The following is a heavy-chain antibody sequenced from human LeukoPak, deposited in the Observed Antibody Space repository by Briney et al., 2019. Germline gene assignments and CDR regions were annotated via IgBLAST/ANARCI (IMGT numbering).Heavy chain of an antibody. CDR1: GFTFSSSA. D-gene: IGHD6-6*01. CDR2: ISGSGGST. Sequence: GGSLRLSCAASGFTFSSSAMSWVRQAPGKGLEWVSAISGSGGSTYSADSVKGRFTISRDNSKNTLSLHMNSLRAEDTAVYYCAKDPYSSAYHFLDYWGQGTLVTVSS. J-gene: IGHJ4*02. V-gene: IGHV3-23*01. CDR3: AKDPYSSAYHFLDY.